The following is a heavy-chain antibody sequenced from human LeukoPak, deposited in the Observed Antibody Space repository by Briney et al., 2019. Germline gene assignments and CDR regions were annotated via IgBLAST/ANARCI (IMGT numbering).Heavy chain of an antibody. D-gene: IGHD2-8*01. CDR1: GESFSDYY. CDR3: SRENGAFSPFGY. CDR2: ISLTGLT. Sequence: SETLSLTCAVYGESFSDYYWIWIRQPPGQGLEWIGEISLTGLTHYNPSLESRVTVSLDKSKNQLSLNLTSVTAADTAVYYCSRENGAFSPFGYWGQGTLVTVLS. J-gene: IGHJ4*02. V-gene: IGHV4-34*01.